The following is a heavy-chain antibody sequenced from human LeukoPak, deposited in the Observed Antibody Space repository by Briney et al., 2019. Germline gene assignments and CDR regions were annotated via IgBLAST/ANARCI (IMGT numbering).Heavy chain of an antibody. Sequence: SEALSLTCTVSGGSISSYYWSWIRQPPGKGLEWIGYIYYSGCTNYNPSLKSRVTISVDTSKNQFSLKLSSVTAADTAVYYCARVVDYDFWSGYLVFDYWGQGTLVTVSS. CDR2: IYYSGCT. D-gene: IGHD3-3*01. CDR3: ARVVDYDFWSGYLVFDY. V-gene: IGHV4-59*01. J-gene: IGHJ4*02. CDR1: GGSISSYY.